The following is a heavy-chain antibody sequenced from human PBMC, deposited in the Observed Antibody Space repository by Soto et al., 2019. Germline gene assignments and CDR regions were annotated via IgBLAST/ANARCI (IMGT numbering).Heavy chain of an antibody. D-gene: IGHD3-3*01. CDR3: ARDYPTNYDFWSGSHPRHKYNWFDP. V-gene: IGHV3-7*01. CDR1: GFTFSSYW. CDR2: IKQDGSEK. Sequence: PVGSLRLSCAASGFTFSSYWMSWVRQAPGKGLEWVANIKQDGSEKYYVDSVKGRFTISRDNAKNSLYLQMNSLRAEDTAVYYCARDYPTNYDFWSGSHPRHKYNWFDPWGQGTLVTVSS. J-gene: IGHJ5*02.